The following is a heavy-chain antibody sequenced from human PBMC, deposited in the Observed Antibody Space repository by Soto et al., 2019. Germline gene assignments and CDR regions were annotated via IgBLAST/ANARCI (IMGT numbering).Heavy chain of an antibody. V-gene: IGHV1-18*01. CDR2: SSGYNGDT. Sequence: GHLVQSEAEVKKSGASVKVSCKASGYTFTRYGISWVRQAPGQGLEWMGWSSGYNGDTNYAREFQGRVSMTIDTSTTTAYMELRSLTSDDTAVYYCAKNGQPPYYYYGLDVWGQGTKVTVSS. D-gene: IGHD2-8*01. J-gene: IGHJ6*02. CDR1: GYTFTRYG. CDR3: AKNGQPPYYYYGLDV.